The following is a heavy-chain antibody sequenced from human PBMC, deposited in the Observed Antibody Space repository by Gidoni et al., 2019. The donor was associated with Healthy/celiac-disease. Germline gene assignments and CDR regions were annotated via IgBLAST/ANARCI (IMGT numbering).Heavy chain of an antibody. CDR3: ARSLGSYDFWSGYPFDY. V-gene: IGHV1-69*06. Sequence: QVQLVQSGAEVKKPGSSVKVSCKASGGTFSSYAISWVRQAPGQGLEWMGGIIPIFGTANYAQKFQGRVTITADKSTSTAYMELSSLRSEDTAVYYCARSLGSYDFWSGYPFDYWGQGTLVTVSS. D-gene: IGHD3-3*01. CDR1: GGTFSSYA. J-gene: IGHJ4*02. CDR2: IIPIFGTA.